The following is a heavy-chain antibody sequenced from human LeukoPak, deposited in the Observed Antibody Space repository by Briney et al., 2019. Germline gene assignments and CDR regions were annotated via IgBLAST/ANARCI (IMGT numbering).Heavy chain of an antibody. D-gene: IGHD6-13*01. Sequence: GASVKVACKASGGTFSSYAIRWVRQAPGQGLEWMGGVIPIFGTANYAQKFQGRVTITADESTSTAYMELSSLRSEDTAVYYCAGDVPRDQYSSSEFDYWGQGTLVTVSS. CDR3: AGDVPRDQYSSSEFDY. J-gene: IGHJ4*02. CDR1: GGTFSSYA. V-gene: IGHV1-69*13. CDR2: VIPIFGTA.